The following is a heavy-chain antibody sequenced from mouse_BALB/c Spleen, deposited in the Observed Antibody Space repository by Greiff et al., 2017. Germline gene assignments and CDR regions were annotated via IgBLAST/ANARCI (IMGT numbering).Heavy chain of an antibody. CDR3: ARGRETATGFAY. CDR1: GYAFTNYL. CDR2: INPGSGAT. Sequence: QVQLQQSGAELVRPGTSVKVSCKASGYAFTNYLIEWVKQRPGQGLEWIGVINPGSGATNYNEKFKGKATLTADKSSSTAYMQLSSLTSDDSAVYFCARGRETATGFAYWGQGTLVTVSA. D-gene: IGHD1-2*01. V-gene: IGHV1-54*01. J-gene: IGHJ3*01.